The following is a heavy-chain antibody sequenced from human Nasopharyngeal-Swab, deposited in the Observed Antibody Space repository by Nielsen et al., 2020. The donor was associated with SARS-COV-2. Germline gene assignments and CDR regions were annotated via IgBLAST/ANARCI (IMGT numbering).Heavy chain of an antibody. CDR1: GFTFSNAW. CDR2: IKSKTDGGTT. D-gene: IGHD2-15*01. V-gene: IGHV3-15*01. Sequence: ETLSLTCAASGFTFSNAWMSWVRQAPGKGLEWVGRIKSKTDGGTTDYAAPVKGRFTISRDDSKNTLYLQMNSLKTEDTAVYYCTTGPFSWYYGMDVWGQGTTVTVSS. CDR3: TTGPFSWYYGMDV. J-gene: IGHJ6*02.